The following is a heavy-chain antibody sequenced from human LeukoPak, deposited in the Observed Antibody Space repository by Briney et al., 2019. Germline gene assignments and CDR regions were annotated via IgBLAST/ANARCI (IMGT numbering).Heavy chain of an antibody. CDR1: GFTFSSYS. V-gene: IGHV3-21*01. Sequence: PGGSLRLSCAASGFTFSSYSMNWVRQAPGKGLEWVSSISSSSSYIYYADSVKGRFTISRDNAKNSLYLQMNSLRAEDTAVYYCAREYGGYKEGVLNYWGQGTLVTVSS. CDR3: AREYGGYKEGVLNY. J-gene: IGHJ4*02. CDR2: ISSSSSYI. D-gene: IGHD5-12*01.